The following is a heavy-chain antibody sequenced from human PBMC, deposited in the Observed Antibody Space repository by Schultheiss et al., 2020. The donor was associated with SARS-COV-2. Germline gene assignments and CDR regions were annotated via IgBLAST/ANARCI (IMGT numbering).Heavy chain of an antibody. J-gene: IGHJ4*02. CDR2: IKQDGSEK. CDR1: GFTFSSYW. CDR3: ARDVSHYYDGSGYYYYFDS. V-gene: IGHV3-7*01. D-gene: IGHD3-22*01. Sequence: GGSLRLSCAASGFTFSSYWMSWVRQAPGKGLEWVANIKQDGSEKYYVDSVKGRFTISRDNAKNSLFLQMNSLRAEYTAVYYCARDVSHYYDGSGYYYYFDSWGQGTPVTVSS.